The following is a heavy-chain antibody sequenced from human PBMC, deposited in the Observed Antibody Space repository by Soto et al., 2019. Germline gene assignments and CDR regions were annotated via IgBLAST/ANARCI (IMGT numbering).Heavy chain of an antibody. V-gene: IGHV1-69*08. D-gene: IGHD3-9*01. J-gene: IGHJ4*02. Sequence: QVQLVQSGAEVKKPGSSVKVSCKASGGTFSSYTISWVRQAPGQGLEWMGRIIPILGIANYAQKFQGSVTITADKSTSTAYMELSSLRSEDTAVYYCAREADWPYFDYWGQGTLVTVSS. CDR3: AREADWPYFDY. CDR1: GGTFSSYT. CDR2: IIPILGIA.